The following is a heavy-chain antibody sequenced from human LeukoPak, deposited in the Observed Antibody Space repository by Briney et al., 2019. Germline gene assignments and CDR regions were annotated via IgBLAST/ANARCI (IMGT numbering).Heavy chain of an antibody. V-gene: IGHV4-59*01. CDR3: ARVPFGNYFDY. D-gene: IGHD3-16*01. CDR1: GGSISSYY. J-gene: IGHJ4*02. CDR2: IYYSGST. Sequence: PSETLSLTCTVSGGSISSYYWSWIRQPPGKGLEWIGYIYYSGSTNYNPSLKSRVTISVDTSKNQFSLKLSSVTAADTAVYYCARVPFGNYFDYWGQGTLVTVSS.